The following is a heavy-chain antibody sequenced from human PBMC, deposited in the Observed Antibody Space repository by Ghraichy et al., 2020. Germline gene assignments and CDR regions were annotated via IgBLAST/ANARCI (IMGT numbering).Heavy chain of an antibody. CDR1: GGTFSSYA. V-gene: IGHV1-69*13. D-gene: IGHD3-22*01. Sequence: SVKVSSKASGGTFSSYAISWVRQAPGQGLEWMGGIIPIFGTANYAQKFQGRVTITADESTSTAYMELSSLRSEDTAVYYCAREIQNYYDSSGYKRGIWFDPWGQGTLVTVSS. CDR3: AREIQNYYDSSGYKRGIWFDP. CDR2: IIPIFGTA. J-gene: IGHJ5*02.